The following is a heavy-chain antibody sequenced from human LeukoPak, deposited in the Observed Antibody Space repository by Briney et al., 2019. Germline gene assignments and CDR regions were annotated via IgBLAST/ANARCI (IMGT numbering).Heavy chain of an antibody. CDR3: ARDYGWVEYATDLLGY. CDR1: GYTFTGYY. V-gene: IGHV1-2*06. J-gene: IGHJ4*02. Sequence: GASVKVSCKASGYTFTGYYMHWVRQAPGQGLEWMGRINPNSGGTNYAQKFQGRVTMTRDTSISTAYMELSRLRSDDTAVYYCARDYGWVEYATDLLGYWGQGTLVTVSS. CDR2: INPNSGGT. D-gene: IGHD2-8*02.